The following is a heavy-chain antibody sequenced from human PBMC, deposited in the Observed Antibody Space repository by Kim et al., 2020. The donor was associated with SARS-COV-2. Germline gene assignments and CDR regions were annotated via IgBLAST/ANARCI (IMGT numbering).Heavy chain of an antibody. Sequence: VGSLRLSCAASGFTFSDYNMNWVRQAPGKGLEWVSYITGSSSIIYYADSVKGRFTISRDNAKNSLFLQMDSLRDEDTAVYYCARRPVGAHPFDYWGQGT. CDR3: ARRPVGAHPFDY. D-gene: IGHD1-26*01. J-gene: IGHJ4*02. CDR1: GFTFSDYN. V-gene: IGHV3-48*02. CDR2: ITGSSSII.